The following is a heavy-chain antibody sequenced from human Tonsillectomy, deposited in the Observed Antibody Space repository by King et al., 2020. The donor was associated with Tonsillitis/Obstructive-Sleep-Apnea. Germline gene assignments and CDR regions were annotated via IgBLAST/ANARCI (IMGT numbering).Heavy chain of an antibody. CDR3: AKGKDNSGWYYYGMDV. V-gene: IGHV3-23*01. J-gene: IGHJ6*02. CDR2: ISGSGGGT. Sequence: VQLWESGGGLVQPGGSLRLSCAASGFTFSSYAMSWVRQAPGKGLEWVSAISGSGGGTYSANSVRGRFTISRDNSKNTLHLQMNRLTVEDTAVYYCAKGKDNSGWYYYGMDVWGQGTTVTVSS. D-gene: IGHD6-19*01. CDR1: GFTFSSYA.